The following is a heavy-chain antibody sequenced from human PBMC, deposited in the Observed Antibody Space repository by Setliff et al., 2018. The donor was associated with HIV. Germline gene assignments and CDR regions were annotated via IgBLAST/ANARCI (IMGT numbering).Heavy chain of an antibody. CDR2: ISYNGST. D-gene: IGHD1-1*01. CDR3: ARGPTRFYFDY. V-gene: IGHV4-59*01. CDR1: GGSISSYY. Sequence: PSETLSLTCTVSGGSISSYYWSWIRQPPGKGLEWIGYISYNGSTNYNPSLKSRVTILVDTSKNHFSLKLTSVTAADTAVYYCARGPTRFYFDYWGQGTLVTVSS. J-gene: IGHJ4*02.